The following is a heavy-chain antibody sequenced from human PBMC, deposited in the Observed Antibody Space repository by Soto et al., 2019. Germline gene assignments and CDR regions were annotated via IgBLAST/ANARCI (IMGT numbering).Heavy chain of an antibody. Sequence: SETLSLTCAVYGGSFSCYYWSWIRQPPGKGLEWIGEINHSGSTNYNPSLKSRVTISVDTSKNQFSLKLSSVTAADTAVYYCARGRVTTRLNYYYYGMDVWGQGTTVTVSS. V-gene: IGHV4-34*01. CDR2: INHSGST. CDR1: GGSFSCYY. CDR3: ARGRVTTRLNYYYYGMDV. J-gene: IGHJ6*02. D-gene: IGHD4-4*01.